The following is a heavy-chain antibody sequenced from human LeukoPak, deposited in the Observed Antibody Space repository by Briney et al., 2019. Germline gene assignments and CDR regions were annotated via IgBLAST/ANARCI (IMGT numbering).Heavy chain of an antibody. CDR3: ARGPEYWYFDL. D-gene: IGHD1-14*01. V-gene: IGHV4-30-4*08. Sequence: PSQTLSLTCTVSGGSISSGDYYWRWIRLPPGKGLEWIGYIYYSGSTYYNPSLKSRVTISVDTSKNQFSLKLSSVTAADTAVYYCARGPEYWYFDLWGRGTLVTVSS. CDR2: IYYSGST. CDR1: GGSISSGDYY. J-gene: IGHJ2*01.